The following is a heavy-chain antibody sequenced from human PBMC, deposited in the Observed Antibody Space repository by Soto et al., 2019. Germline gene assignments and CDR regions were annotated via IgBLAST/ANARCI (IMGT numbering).Heavy chain of an antibody. V-gene: IGHV1-69*01. CDR1: VGTFSSYA. J-gene: IGHJ4*02. CDR3: ARHYYGSSGYRSNIVY. Sequence: VSCKASVGTFSSYAISWVRQAPGQGLEWMGGIIPIFGTANYAHKFQGRVTITADESTSTAYMELSSLTSEDTAVYYSARHYYGSSGYRSNIVYLGQGTLVAV. D-gene: IGHD3-22*01. CDR2: IIPIFGTA.